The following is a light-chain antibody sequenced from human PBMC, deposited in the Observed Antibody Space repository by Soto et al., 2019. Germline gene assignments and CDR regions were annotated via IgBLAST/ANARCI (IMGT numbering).Light chain of an antibody. Sequence: DIPMNQSPSTLYASVGNRINITCRASQSLNMLLAWYQQKPGKAPNLLIYKTSSLESGVPSRFSGSGSGTEFTLTISSLQPDDFATYYCQHWTDYSWTFGQGTKVEVK. CDR3: QHWTDYSWT. CDR2: KTS. V-gene: IGKV1-5*03. J-gene: IGKJ1*01. CDR1: QSLNML.